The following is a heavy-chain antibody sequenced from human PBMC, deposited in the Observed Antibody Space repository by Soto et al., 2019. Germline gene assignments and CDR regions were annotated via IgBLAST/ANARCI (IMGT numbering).Heavy chain of an antibody. J-gene: IGHJ4*02. D-gene: IGHD5-12*01. Sequence: EVQLVESGGGLVQPGGSLRLSCATSGFRFDDAHMTWVRLAPGDGLEWVANINYDASEKEYVDSVKGRFTISRDNTERSVFLQMNSLRAEDTAVYYCAWGKGWLRFTSPSHWGQGTLVTVSS. CDR3: AWGKGWLRFTSPSH. CDR2: INYDASEK. V-gene: IGHV3-7*04. CDR1: GFRFDDAH.